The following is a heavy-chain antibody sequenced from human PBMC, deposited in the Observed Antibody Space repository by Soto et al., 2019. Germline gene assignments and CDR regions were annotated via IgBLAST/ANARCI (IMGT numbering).Heavy chain of an antibody. CDR2: ISSSSSYI. Sequence: GGSLRLSCAASGFTFSSYSMNWVRQAPGKGLEWVSSISSSSSYIYYADSVKGRFTISRDNAKNSLYLQMNSLRAEDTAVYYCAREGSSGYSWDAFDIWGQGTMVTVSS. J-gene: IGHJ3*02. D-gene: IGHD3-22*01. V-gene: IGHV3-21*01. CDR1: GFTFSSYS. CDR3: AREGSSGYSWDAFDI.